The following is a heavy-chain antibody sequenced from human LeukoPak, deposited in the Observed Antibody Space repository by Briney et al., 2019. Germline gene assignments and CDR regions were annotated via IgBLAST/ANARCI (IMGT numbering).Heavy chain of an antibody. CDR2: IYYSGST. CDR1: GGSISSYY. Sequence: KSSETLSLTCTVSGGSISSYYWSWIRQPPGKGLEWIGYIYYSGSTNYNPSLKSRVTISVDTSKNQFSLKLSSVTAADTAVYYCARVKGLLVIDAFDIWGQGTMVTVSS. D-gene: IGHD3-22*01. J-gene: IGHJ3*02. CDR3: ARVKGLLVIDAFDI. V-gene: IGHV4-59*01.